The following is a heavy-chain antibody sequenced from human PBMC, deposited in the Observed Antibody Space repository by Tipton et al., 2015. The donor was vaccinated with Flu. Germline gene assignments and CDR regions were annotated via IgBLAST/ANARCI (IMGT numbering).Heavy chain of an antibody. CDR2: ISWNSGSI. CDR1: GFTFDDYA. CDR3: AKDIVPTYYDFWSGYYDY. V-gene: IGHV3-9*01. D-gene: IGHD3-3*01. Sequence: SLRLSCAASGFTFDDYAMHWVRQAPGKGLEWVSGISWNSGSIGYADSVKGRFTISRDNAKNSLYLQMNSLRAEDTALYYCAKDIVPTYYDFWSGYYDYWGQGTLVTVSS. J-gene: IGHJ4*02.